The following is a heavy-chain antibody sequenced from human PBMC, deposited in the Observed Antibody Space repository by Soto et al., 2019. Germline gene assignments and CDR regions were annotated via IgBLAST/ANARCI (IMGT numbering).Heavy chain of an antibody. CDR2: ISYDGSNK. V-gene: IGHV3-30-3*01. CDR1: GFTFSSYA. Sequence: QVQLVESGGGVVQPGRSLRLSCAASGFTFSSYAMHWVRQAPGKGLEWVAVISYDGSNKYYADSVKGRFTIPRDNSKNTLYVQMNSLGAEDTAVYYCARAGCDGGRCYTLVGLRYGMDVWGQGATVTVSS. J-gene: IGHJ6*02. CDR3: ARAGCDGGRCYTLVGLRYGMDV. D-gene: IGHD2-15*01.